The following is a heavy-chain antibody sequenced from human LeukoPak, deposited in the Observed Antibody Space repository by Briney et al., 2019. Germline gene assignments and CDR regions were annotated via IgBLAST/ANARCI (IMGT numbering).Heavy chain of an antibody. J-gene: IGHJ6*02. V-gene: IGHV4-31*03. Sequence: KASETLSLTCTVSGGSITTGPHYWSWIRHHPGKGLEYLGYIFYSGTTYYNPSLKGRVTISADTSKNQFSLNLVSVTAADTAVYYCVTGERLGADYYHGMDVWGQGTTVTVSS. CDR3: VTGERLGADYYHGMDV. CDR2: IFYSGTT. CDR1: GGSITTGPHY. D-gene: IGHD3-3*01.